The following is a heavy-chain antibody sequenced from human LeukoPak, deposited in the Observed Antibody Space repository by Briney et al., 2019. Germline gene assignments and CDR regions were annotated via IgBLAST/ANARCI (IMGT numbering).Heavy chain of an antibody. V-gene: IGHV4-59*01. CDR1: GGSISSYY. Sequence: SETLSLTCTVSGGSISSYYWSWIRQAPGKGLEWIGYIYYSGSTNYNPSLKSRVTISVDTSKNQFSLKLRSVTAAGTAVYYCASRKLGNDYWGQGTLVTVSS. J-gene: IGHJ4*02. D-gene: IGHD7-27*01. CDR3: ASRKLGNDY. CDR2: IYYSGST.